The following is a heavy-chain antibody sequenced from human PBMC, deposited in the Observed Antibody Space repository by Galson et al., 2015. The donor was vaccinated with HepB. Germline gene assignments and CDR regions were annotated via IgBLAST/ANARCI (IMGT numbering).Heavy chain of an antibody. D-gene: IGHD1-7*01. CDR1: GGTFDNYG. CDR3: ATDVWKYIPGTIYPYYGMDV. Sequence: SVKVSCKASGGTFDNYGVNWVRQGPGQGLEWMGGIIPIFGSATYAQKFQGRVTIIADKAASTAYMTISSLKSDDTAVYFCATDVWKYIPGTIYPYYGMDVWGQGTTVTVAS. CDR2: IIPIFGSA. J-gene: IGHJ6*02. V-gene: IGHV1-69*06.